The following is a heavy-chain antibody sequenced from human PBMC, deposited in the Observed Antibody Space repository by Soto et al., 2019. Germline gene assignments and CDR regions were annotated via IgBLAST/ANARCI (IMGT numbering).Heavy chain of an antibody. CDR1: GYTFTSYG. V-gene: IGHV1-18*01. D-gene: IGHD6-13*01. CDR3: ARGEQQLVYYYYGMDV. J-gene: IGHJ6*02. Sequence: QVQLVQSGAEVKKPGASVKVSCKASGYTFTSYGISWVRQAPGQGLELLGWISAYNGNTNYAQKLQGRVTMTTDTPTSTAYMELRSLRSDDTAVYYCARGEQQLVYYYYGMDVWGQGTTVTVSS. CDR2: ISAYNGNT.